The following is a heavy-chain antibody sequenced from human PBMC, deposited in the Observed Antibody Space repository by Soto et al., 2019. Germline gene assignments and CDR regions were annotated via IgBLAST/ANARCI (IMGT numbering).Heavy chain of an antibody. D-gene: IGHD2-2*01. J-gene: IGHJ2*01. CDR1: GFTFINYA. V-gene: IGHV3-23*01. CDR2: ISGGGDKT. CDR3: ARKVLGSTSRPDWWYFDL. Sequence: EVQLLESGGGLVQPGGSLRLSCVGSGFTFINYAMNWVRQTPGKGLEWVSTISGGGDKTFDADTVKGRFTISRDNSKNAVNLQMNSLTADDTAVYYCARKVLGSTSRPDWWYFDLWVRGTLGTVSS.